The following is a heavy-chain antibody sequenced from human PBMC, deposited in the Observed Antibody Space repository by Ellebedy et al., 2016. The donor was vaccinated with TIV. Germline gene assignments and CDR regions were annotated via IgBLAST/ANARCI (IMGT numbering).Heavy chain of an antibody. J-gene: IGHJ5*02. D-gene: IGHD3-10*01. CDR1: RYTFTGYF. CDR3: ARDPGVGDVNNWFNP. Sequence: ASVKVSXKASRYTFTGYFMHWVRQAPGQGLEWMGWINPNSDGTNYAQKFQGRVTMTSDTSISTAYMELNRLNSHDTAVYYCARDPGVGDVNNWFNPWGQGTRVTVSS. CDR2: INPNSDGT. V-gene: IGHV1-2*02.